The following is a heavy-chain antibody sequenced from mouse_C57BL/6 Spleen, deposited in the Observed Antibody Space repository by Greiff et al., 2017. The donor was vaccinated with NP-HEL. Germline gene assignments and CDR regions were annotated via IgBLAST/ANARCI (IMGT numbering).Heavy chain of an antibody. CDR2: IDPANGNT. J-gene: IGHJ4*01. CDR3: AREGIYYYGSSYGAMDY. CDR1: GFNIKNTY. Sequence: EVKLQESVAELVRPGASVKLSCTASGFNIKNTYMHWVKQRPEQGLEWIGRIDPANGNTKYAPKFQGKATITADTSSNTAYLQLSSLTSEDTAIYYCAREGIYYYGSSYGAMDYWGQGTSVTVSS. D-gene: IGHD1-1*01. V-gene: IGHV14-3*01.